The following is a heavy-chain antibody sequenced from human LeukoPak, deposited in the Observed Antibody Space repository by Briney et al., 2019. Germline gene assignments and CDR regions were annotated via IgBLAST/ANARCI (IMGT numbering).Heavy chain of an antibody. J-gene: IGHJ4*02. D-gene: IGHD3-22*01. V-gene: IGHV4-61*02. CDR1: GGSISSGSYY. CDR3: ARDRRYDTIIDY. CDR2: IYTSGST. Sequence: PSQTLSLTCTVSGGSISSGSYYWSWIRQRAGKGLEWIGRIYTSGSTNYNPSLKSRVTISVDTSKNQFSLKLSSVTAADTAVYYCARDRRYDTIIDYWGQGTLVTVSS.